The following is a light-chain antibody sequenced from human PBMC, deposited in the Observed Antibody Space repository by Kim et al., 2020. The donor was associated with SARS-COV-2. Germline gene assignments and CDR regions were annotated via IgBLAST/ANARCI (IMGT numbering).Light chain of an antibody. J-gene: IGKJ1*01. CDR3: QQSYSTPPS. V-gene: IGKV1-39*01. Sequence: ASVGDRVTITCRASQSISSYLNLYQQKPGKAPKLLIYAASSLQSGVPSRFSGSGSGTDFTLTITSLQPEDFATYYCQQSYSTPPSFGQGTKVDIK. CDR1: QSISSY. CDR2: AAS.